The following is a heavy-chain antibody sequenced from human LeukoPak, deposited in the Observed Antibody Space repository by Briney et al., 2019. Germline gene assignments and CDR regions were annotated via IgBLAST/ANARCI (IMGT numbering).Heavy chain of an antibody. J-gene: IGHJ4*02. V-gene: IGHV3-30*02. Sequence: GGSLRLSCAASGINFRSSGMHWVRQAPGKGREWVTFIQNDGSDKYYAASVKGRFTISRDNSNNTVYLHMASLRADDTALYYCAREGGRAVPGRFDQWGQGTLVTVSS. CDR2: IQNDGSDK. CDR1: GINFRSSG. CDR3: AREGGRAVPGRFDQ. D-gene: IGHD6-13*01.